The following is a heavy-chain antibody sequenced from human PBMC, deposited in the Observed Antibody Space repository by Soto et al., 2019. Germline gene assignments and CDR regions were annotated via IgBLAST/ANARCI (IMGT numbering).Heavy chain of an antibody. CDR3: AKDGSQVGATGDWFDP. Sequence: LRLSCAASGFTFSSYAMSWVRQAPGKGLEWVSAISGSGGSTYYADSVKGRFTISRDNSKNTLYLQMNSLRAEDTAVYYCAKDGSQVGATGDWFDPWGQGTLVTVSS. D-gene: IGHD1-26*01. J-gene: IGHJ5*02. CDR2: ISGSGGST. V-gene: IGHV3-23*01. CDR1: GFTFSSYA.